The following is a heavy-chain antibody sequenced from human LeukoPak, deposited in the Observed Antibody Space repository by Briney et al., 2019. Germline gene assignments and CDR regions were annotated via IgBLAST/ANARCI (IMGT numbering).Heavy chain of an antibody. V-gene: IGHV3-49*04. J-gene: IGHJ4*02. CDR3: TSLLYFHYFDY. Sequence: GGSLRLSCTASGFTFGDYAMSWVRQAPGKGLEWVGFIRSKAYGGTTEYAASVKGRFTISRDDSKSIAYLQMNSLKTEDTAVYYCTSLLYFHYFDYWGQGTLVTVSS. CDR2: IRSKAYGGTT. D-gene: IGHD2-2*02. CDR1: GFTFGDYA.